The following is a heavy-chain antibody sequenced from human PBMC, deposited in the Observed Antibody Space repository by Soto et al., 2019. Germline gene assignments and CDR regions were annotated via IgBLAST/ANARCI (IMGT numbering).Heavy chain of an antibody. CDR2: INAGNGNT. Sequence: ASVKVSCKASGYTFTSYAMHWVRQAPGQRLEWMGWINAGNGNTKYSQKFQGRVTITRDTSASTAYMELSSLRSEDTAVYYCARLRLYVNWFDPWGQGTLVTVSS. CDR1: GYTFTSYA. J-gene: IGHJ5*02. V-gene: IGHV1-3*01. D-gene: IGHD3-16*01. CDR3: ARLRLYVNWFDP.